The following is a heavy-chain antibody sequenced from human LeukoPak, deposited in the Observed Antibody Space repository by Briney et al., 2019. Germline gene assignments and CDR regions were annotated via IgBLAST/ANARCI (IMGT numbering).Heavy chain of an antibody. CDR2: ISGSGGST. J-gene: IGHJ6*02. D-gene: IGHD3-9*01. CDR1: GFTFSSYA. CDR3: AKAETRRLRYFDWLSPRPYYYYGMDV. Sequence: PGGSLRLSCAASGFTFSSYAMSWVRQAPGKGLEWVSAISGSGGSTYYADSVKGRFTISRDNSKNTLYLQMNSLRAEDTAVYYCAKAETRRLRYFDWLSPRPYYYYGMDVWGQGTTVTVPS. V-gene: IGHV3-23*01.